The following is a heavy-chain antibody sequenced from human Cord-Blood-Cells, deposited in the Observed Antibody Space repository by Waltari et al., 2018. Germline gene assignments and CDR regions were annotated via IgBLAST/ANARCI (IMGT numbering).Heavy chain of an antibody. CDR2: IYYSGDT. Sequence: QLQLQESGPGLVKPSETLSLTCTVSGGSISSSSYYWGWIRQPPGKGLELIGSIYYSGDTYYNPALKSRVTISVDTSKNQFSLKLSSVTAADTAVYYCARADCSGGSCTREDAFDIWGQGTMVTVSS. V-gene: IGHV4-39*01. D-gene: IGHD2-15*01. J-gene: IGHJ3*02. CDR1: GGSISSSSYY. CDR3: ARADCSGGSCTREDAFDI.